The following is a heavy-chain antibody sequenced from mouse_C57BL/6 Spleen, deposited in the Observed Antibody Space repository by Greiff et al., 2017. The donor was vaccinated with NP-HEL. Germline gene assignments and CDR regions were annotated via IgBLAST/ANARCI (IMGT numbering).Heavy chain of an antibody. Sequence: EVKLVESGAELVRPGASVKLSCTASGFNIKDYYMHWVKQRPEQGLEWIGRIDPEDGDTEYAPKFQGKATMTADTSSNTAYLQLSSLTSEDTAVYYCTSITTVVAPYYAMDYWGQGTSVTVSS. J-gene: IGHJ4*01. CDR1: GFNIKDYY. D-gene: IGHD1-1*01. CDR3: TSITTVVAPYYAMDY. V-gene: IGHV14-1*01. CDR2: IDPEDGDT.